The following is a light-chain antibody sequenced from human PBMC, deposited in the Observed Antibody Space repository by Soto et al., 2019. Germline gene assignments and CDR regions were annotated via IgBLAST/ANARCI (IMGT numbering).Light chain of an antibody. CDR1: QSISSN. Sequence: EIVMTQSPANLSVSPGERATLSCRASQSISSNLAWYQQKPGQAPRLLMFRTSSRATGFPARFSGSGSGTEFNLTISRLEPEDFAVYYCHQYGTSPLTFGGGTKVDIK. V-gene: IGKV3-15*01. CDR3: HQYGTSPLT. J-gene: IGKJ4*01. CDR2: RTS.